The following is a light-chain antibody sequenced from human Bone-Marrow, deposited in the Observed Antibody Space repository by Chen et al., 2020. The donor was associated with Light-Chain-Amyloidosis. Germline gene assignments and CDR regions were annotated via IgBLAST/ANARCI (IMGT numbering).Light chain of an antibody. J-gene: IGLJ3*02. CDR3: QSYQGSSQGV. Sequence: NFMLTQPHSVSESPGKTVIISCTRSSSSIATNYVQWYQQHPGSSPTTVIYEDDQRPSGVPDRCSGSIDRSANSASLTISGLKTEDEADYYCQSYQGSSQGVFGGGTKLTVL. V-gene: IGLV6-57*01. CDR2: EDD. CDR1: SSSIATNY.